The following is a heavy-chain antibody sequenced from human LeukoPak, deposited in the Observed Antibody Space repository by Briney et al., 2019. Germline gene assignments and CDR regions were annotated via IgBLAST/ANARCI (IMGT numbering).Heavy chain of an antibody. Sequence: ASVKVSCKASGYTFTSYEINWVRQATGQGLEWMGWMNPNSGNTGYAQKFQGRVTMTRNTSISTAYMELSSLRSEDTAVYYCARGYYSSSWYIDYYYGMDVWGQGTTVTVSS. CDR1: GYTFTSYE. J-gene: IGHJ6*02. V-gene: IGHV1-8*01. CDR3: ARGYYSSSWYIDYYYGMDV. CDR2: MNPNSGNT. D-gene: IGHD6-13*01.